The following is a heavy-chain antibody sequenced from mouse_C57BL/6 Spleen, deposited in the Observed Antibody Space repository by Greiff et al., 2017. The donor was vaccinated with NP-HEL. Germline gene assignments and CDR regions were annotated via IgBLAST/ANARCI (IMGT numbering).Heavy chain of an antibody. J-gene: IGHJ2*01. CDR1: GYSFTSYY. CDR2: IYPGSGNT. D-gene: IGHD1-1*01. Sequence: QVQLQQSGPELLKPGASVTISCQASGYSFTSYYIHWVKQRPGQGLEWIGWIYPGSGNTKYNEKFKGKATLTADTSSSTAYMQLSSLTSEDSAVYYCARDYGSTGDYWGQGTTLTVSS. V-gene: IGHV1-66*01. CDR3: ARDYGSTGDY.